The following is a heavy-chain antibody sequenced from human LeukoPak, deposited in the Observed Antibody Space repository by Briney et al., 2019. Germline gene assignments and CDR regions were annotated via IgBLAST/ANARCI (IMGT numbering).Heavy chain of an antibody. D-gene: IGHD1-26*01. CDR2: ISSSSTI. V-gene: IGHV3-48*04. Sequence: PGGSLRLSCAASGFTFSSYSMNWVRQAPGKGLEWVSYISSSSTIYYADSVKGRFTISRDNAKNSLYLQMNSLRAEDTAVYYCARGSSGSYSLLSIRGADYWGQGTLVTVSS. CDR1: GFTFSSYS. CDR3: ARGSSGSYSLLSIRGADY. J-gene: IGHJ4*02.